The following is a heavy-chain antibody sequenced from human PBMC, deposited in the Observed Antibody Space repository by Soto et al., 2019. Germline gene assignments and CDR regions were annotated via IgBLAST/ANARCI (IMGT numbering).Heavy chain of an antibody. Sequence: GGSLRLSCAASGFTFSSYAMSWVRQAPGKGLEWVSAISGSGGSTYYADSVKGRFTISRDNSKNTLYLQMNSLRAEDTAVYYCAKFFRVSDRNLGHYDFWSGYPSHGMDVWGQGTTVTVSS. CDR1: GFTFSSYA. CDR2: ISGSGGST. CDR3: AKFFRVSDRNLGHYDFWSGYPSHGMDV. J-gene: IGHJ6*02. V-gene: IGHV3-23*01. D-gene: IGHD3-3*01.